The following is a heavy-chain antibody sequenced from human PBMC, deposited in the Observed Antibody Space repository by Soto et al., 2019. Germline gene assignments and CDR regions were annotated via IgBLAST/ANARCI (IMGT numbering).Heavy chain of an antibody. D-gene: IGHD5-12*01. J-gene: IGHJ4*02. CDR2: ISGSGGST. CDR1: GFTFSSYA. CDR3: AKVLRGGGYVADY. V-gene: IGHV3-23*01. Sequence: HPGGSLRLSCAASGFTFSSYAMSWVRQAPGKGLEWVSAISGSGGSTYYADSVKGRFTISRDNSKNTLYLQMNSLRAEDTAVYYCAKVLRGGGYVADYWGQGTLVTVSS.